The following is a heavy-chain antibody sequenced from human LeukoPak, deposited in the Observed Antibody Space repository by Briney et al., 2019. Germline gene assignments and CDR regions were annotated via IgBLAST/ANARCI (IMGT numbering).Heavy chain of an antibody. D-gene: IGHD5-18*01. CDR3: ARDLTALGDY. Sequence: PSETLSLTCTVSGGSITDYYWSWIRQPPGKGLEWIGYIYHSGSTNYKPSLKSRVTISVDTSKNQFSLKLNSVTAADTAVYYCARDLTALGDYWGQGILVIVSS. J-gene: IGHJ4*02. V-gene: IGHV4-59*01. CDR2: IYHSGST. CDR1: GGSITDYY.